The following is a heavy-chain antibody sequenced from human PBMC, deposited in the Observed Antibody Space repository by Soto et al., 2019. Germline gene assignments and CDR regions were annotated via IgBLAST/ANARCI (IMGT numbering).Heavy chain of an antibody. CDR3: ARMVRGSNIDYYHYIDA. CDR2: ISGNSGDT. CDR1: GYSFTSHG. J-gene: IGHJ6*03. D-gene: IGHD3-10*01. Sequence: QVPLVQSGAEVKKPGASVKVSCKASGYSFTSHGISWVRQAPGQGLEWMGWISGNSGDTNYAQKLQGRVTVTTDTSTSTAYMELRSLRSEDTAVYYCARMVRGSNIDYYHYIDAWGKGTTVTVSS. V-gene: IGHV1-18*01.